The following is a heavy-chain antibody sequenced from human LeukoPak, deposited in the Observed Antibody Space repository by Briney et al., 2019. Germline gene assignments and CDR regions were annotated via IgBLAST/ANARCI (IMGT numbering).Heavy chain of an antibody. CDR2: INPNSGGI. CDR1: GYTFTGYY. J-gene: IGHJ5*02. Sequence: ASVKVSCKASGYTFTGYYMHWVRQAPGQGLEWMGWINPNSGGIKYAQKFQGRVTMTRDTSISTTYMELSSLISDDTAVYYCARTAAAGTSQFYMRPFDPWGQGTLVTVSS. D-gene: IGHD6-13*01. CDR3: ARTAAAGTSQFYMRPFDP. V-gene: IGHV1-2*02.